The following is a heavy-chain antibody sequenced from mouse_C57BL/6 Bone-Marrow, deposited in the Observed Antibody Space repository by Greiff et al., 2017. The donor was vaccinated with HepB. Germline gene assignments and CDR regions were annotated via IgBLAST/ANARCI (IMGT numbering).Heavy chain of an antibody. Sequence: VQLQQSGPGLVKPSQSLSLTCSVTGYSITSGYYWNWIRQFPGNKLEWMGYISYDGSNNYNPSLKNRISITRDTSKNQFFLKLNSVTTEDTATYYCARQLRLRNYFDYWGQGTTLTVSS. CDR3: ARQLRLRNYFDY. CDR2: ISYDGSN. J-gene: IGHJ2*01. D-gene: IGHD3-2*02. CDR1: GYSITSGYY. V-gene: IGHV3-6*01.